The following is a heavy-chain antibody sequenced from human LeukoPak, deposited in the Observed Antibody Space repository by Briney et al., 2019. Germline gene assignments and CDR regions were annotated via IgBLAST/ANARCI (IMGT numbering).Heavy chain of an antibody. CDR2: IYYSGST. V-gene: IGHV4-31*03. Sequence: SETLSLTCTVSGGSISSGGYYWSWIRQHPGKGLEWIGYIYYSGSTYYNPSLKSRVTISVDTSKNQFSLKLSSVTAADTAVYYCARDYSGSYYHFDYWGQGTLVTVSS. J-gene: IGHJ4*02. CDR1: GGSISSGGYY. CDR3: ARDYSGSYYHFDY. D-gene: IGHD1-26*01.